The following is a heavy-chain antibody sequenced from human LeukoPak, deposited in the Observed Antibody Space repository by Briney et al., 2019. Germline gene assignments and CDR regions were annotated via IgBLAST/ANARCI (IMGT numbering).Heavy chain of an antibody. CDR2: IHGTLGST. D-gene: IGHD3-3*01. CDR3: ARIFDRDI. V-gene: IGHV4-4*07. J-gene: IGHJ3*02. Sequence: SETLSLTCTVSGGPIRNSYWSWVRHSAGTGMQWIGRIHGTLGSTNHNPSLKSRVVMLLDTSSNQFSLRLSAMSAADTATYYCARIFDRDIWGQGTLVTVSP. CDR1: GGPIRNSY.